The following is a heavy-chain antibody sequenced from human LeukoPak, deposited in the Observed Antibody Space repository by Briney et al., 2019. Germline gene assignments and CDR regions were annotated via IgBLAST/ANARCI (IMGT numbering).Heavy chain of an antibody. Sequence: PGGSLRLSCAASGFTFSNYNMNWVRQPPGKGLVWIGSIYYSGSTYYNPSLKSRVTISVDTSKNQFSLKLSSVTAADTAVYYCARHLREDGDFPFDYWGQGTLVTVSS. CDR1: GFTFSNYN. J-gene: IGHJ4*02. V-gene: IGHV4-39*01. CDR3: ARHLREDGDFPFDY. D-gene: IGHD4-17*01. CDR2: IYYSGST.